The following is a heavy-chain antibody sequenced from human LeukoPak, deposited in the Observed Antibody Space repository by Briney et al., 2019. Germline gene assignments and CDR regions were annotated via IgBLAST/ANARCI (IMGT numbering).Heavy chain of an antibody. V-gene: IGHV4-34*01. Sequence: SETLSLTCAVYGGSFSGYYWSWIRQPPGEGLEWIGEINHSGRTNYNPSLKSRVTISVDTSKNQFSLKLSSVTPADTAVYYCARGPMTHSNYGFDYWGQGTLVTVPS. CDR2: INHSGRT. CDR1: GGSFSGYY. CDR3: ARGPMTHSNYGFDY. D-gene: IGHD4-11*01. J-gene: IGHJ4*02.